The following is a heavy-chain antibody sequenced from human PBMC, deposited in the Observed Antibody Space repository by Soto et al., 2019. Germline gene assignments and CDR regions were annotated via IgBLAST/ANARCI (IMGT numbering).Heavy chain of an antibody. J-gene: IGHJ5*02. D-gene: IGHD3-10*01. CDR1: RFPFSMYW. CDR2: ISAAGSEA. Sequence: TGRPRPLSSPASRFPFSMYWMHWVRLGPGEGLVWVSRISAAGSEATYAHSVKGRVTISRDNAKNALYLQMNRVRAEDTAVYYCASSGSYDIAWFNPWGQGT. CDR3: ASSGSYDIAWFNP. V-gene: IGHV3-74*03.